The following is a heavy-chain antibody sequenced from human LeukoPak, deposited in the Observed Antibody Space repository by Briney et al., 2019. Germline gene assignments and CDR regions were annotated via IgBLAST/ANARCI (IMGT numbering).Heavy chain of an antibody. J-gene: IGHJ3*02. CDR2: IYTSGST. Sequence: SETLSLTCTVSGGSISSGSYYWSWIRQPAGKGLEWIGRIYTSGSTNYNPSLKSRVTISVDTSKNQFSLKLSSVTAADTAVYYCARYEGYCSSTSCLDAFDIWGQGTMVTVSS. D-gene: IGHD2-2*01. CDR3: ARYEGYCSSTSCLDAFDI. CDR1: GGSISSGSYY. V-gene: IGHV4-61*02.